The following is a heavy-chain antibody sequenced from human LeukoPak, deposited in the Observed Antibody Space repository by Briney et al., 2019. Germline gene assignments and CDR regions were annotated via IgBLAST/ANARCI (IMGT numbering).Heavy chain of an antibody. Sequence: ASVTVSCKTSGYIFVDYFLHWVRQAPGQGLEWMGIINANGGGTRYAQMFQGRVIMTRDVSTRTVYMELSSLTSEDTALYYCARGRAVGEVPLPDYWGRGTLVTVSS. CDR2: INANGGGT. D-gene: IGHD1-26*01. V-gene: IGHV1-46*01. CDR3: ARGRAVGEVPLPDY. CDR1: GYIFVDYF. J-gene: IGHJ4*02.